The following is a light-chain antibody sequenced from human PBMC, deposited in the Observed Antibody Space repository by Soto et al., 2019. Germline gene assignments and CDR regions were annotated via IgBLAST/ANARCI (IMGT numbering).Light chain of an antibody. CDR3: QQYIDWPET. J-gene: IGKJ2*01. V-gene: IGKV3D-15*01. CDR2: GAS. CDR1: QCVGSN. Sequence: EIVMTQSPATLSVSPGERATLSCRASQCVGSNLAWYQQKPGQAPSLLISGASTRATGIPARFSGSGSGTEFTLTISSLQSEDFAVYYCQQYIDWPETFGQGTKVEIK.